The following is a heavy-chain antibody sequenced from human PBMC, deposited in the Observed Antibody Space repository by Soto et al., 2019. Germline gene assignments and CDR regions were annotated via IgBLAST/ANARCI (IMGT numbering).Heavy chain of an antibody. J-gene: IGHJ4*02. Sequence: QVQLQESGPGLMKPSGTLSLTCAVSGGSITSNWWSWVRQPPGKRLEWIAEIFHTGSANYNPSLMGRLTISMDKSRNHLSLNLNSVTAADTAVHYCARHIAVSGTRGFDHWGQGTLVTVSS. D-gene: IGHD2-21*01. CDR1: GGSITSNW. V-gene: IGHV4-4*02. CDR3: ARHIAVSGTRGFDH. CDR2: IFHTGSA.